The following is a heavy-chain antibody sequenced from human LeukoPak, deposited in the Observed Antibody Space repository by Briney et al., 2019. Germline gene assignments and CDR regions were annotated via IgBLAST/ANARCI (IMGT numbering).Heavy chain of an antibody. Sequence: GSLRLSWEASGFTLSGYAMAWVGRPPGRGREWIGSIFYRRNTFYNPSLKSRVTMSVDTSKNHFSLKLTPVTASDAAVYYCARLYNGKRPPDYWGQGTLVTVSS. CDR1: GFTLSGYA. CDR2: IFYRRNT. CDR3: ARLYNGKRPPDY. J-gene: IGHJ4*02. V-gene: IGHV4-39*01. D-gene: IGHD1-14*01.